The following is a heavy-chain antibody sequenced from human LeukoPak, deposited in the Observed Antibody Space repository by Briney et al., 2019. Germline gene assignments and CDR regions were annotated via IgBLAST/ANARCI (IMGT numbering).Heavy chain of an antibody. CDR1: GGTFNNYA. V-gene: IGHV1-69*13. CDR2: IIPIFGSS. CDR3: ARGRKGNYLHYYYYMDV. D-gene: IGHD4-11*01. J-gene: IGHJ6*03. Sequence: PVASVKVSCKASGGTFNNYAINWVRQAPGQGLEWMGGIIPIFGSSNYAQKFQGRVTITADESTTTAYMELSSLRSEDTAVYYCARGRKGNYLHYYYYMDVWGKGTTVTISS.